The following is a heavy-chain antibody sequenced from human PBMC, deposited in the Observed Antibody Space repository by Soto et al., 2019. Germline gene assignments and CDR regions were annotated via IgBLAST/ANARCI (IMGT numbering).Heavy chain of an antibody. J-gene: IGHJ5*02. CDR2: IYHSGST. Sequence: QVQLQESGPGLVKPSGTLSLTCAVSGGSISSSNWWSWVREPPGKGLEWIGEIYHSGSTNYNPSRKSRVTISLYKSKTQFSLKLSSVTAADTAVYYCARYCSSTSCYPFDPWGQGTLVTVSS. CDR1: GGSISSSNW. D-gene: IGHD2-2*01. CDR3: ARYCSSTSCYPFDP. V-gene: IGHV4-4*02.